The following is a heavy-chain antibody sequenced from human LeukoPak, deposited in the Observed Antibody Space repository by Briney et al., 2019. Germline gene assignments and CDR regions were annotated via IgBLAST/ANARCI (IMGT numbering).Heavy chain of an antibody. CDR3: ARDGVVEMATIPIDY. Sequence: GASVKVSCKASGYTFTSYGISWVRQAPGQGLEWMGWISAYNGNTNYAQKLQGRVTMTTDTSTSTAYMELRSLRSDDTAVYYCARDGVVEMATIPIDYWGQGTLVTVSS. J-gene: IGHJ4*02. D-gene: IGHD5-24*01. V-gene: IGHV1-18*01. CDR1: GYTFTSYG. CDR2: ISAYNGNT.